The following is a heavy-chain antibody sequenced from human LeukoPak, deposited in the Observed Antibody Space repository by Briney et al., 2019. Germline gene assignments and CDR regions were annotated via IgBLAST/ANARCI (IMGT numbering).Heavy chain of an antibody. CDR3: AKGVTYGYYFDY. D-gene: IGHD4-17*01. CDR1: GFTFSSYA. V-gene: IGHV3-23*01. CDR2: ISGSGDST. J-gene: IGHJ4*02. Sequence: GSLRLSCVVSGFTFSSYAMSWVRQAPGKGLEWVSAISGSGDSTYYADSVKGWFTISRDTSKNTVHLQMNSLRAVDTAVYYCAKGVTYGYYFDYWGQGTLVTVSS.